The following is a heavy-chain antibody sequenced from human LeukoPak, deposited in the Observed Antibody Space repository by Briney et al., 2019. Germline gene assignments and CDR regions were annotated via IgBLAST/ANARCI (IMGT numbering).Heavy chain of an antibody. Sequence: GGSLRLSCAASGFTFSSYSMNWVRQAPGKGLEWVSSISSSSSYIYYADSVKGRFTISRDNAKNSIYLQMNSLRTDDTAVYYCTRVNIRIGERFFDSWGQGTLVTVSS. V-gene: IGHV3-21*04. CDR2: ISSSSSYI. CDR1: GFTFSSYS. J-gene: IGHJ4*02. CDR3: TRVNIRIGERFFDS. D-gene: IGHD3-10*01.